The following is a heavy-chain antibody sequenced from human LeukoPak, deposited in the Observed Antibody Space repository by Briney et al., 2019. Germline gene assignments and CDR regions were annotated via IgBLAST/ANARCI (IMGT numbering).Heavy chain of an antibody. D-gene: IGHD5-24*01. V-gene: IGHV4-59*01. J-gene: IGHJ4*02. CDR1: GGSISSYY. Sequence: SETLSLTCTVSGGSISSYYWSWIRQPPGKGLGWIGYIYYSGSTNYNPSLKSRVTISVDTSKNQFSLKLSSVTAADTAVYYCARIVEMATIARWGQGTLVTVSS. CDR2: IYYSGST. CDR3: ARIVEMATIAR.